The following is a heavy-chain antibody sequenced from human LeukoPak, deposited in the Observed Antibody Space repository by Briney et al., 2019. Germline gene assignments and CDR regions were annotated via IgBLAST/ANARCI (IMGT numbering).Heavy chain of an antibody. CDR2: SYYSGST. V-gene: IGHV4-30-4*01. J-gene: IGHJ4*02. Sequence: SETLSLTCTVSGGPISSGDYCWSWIRQSPGKGLEWIGYSYYSGSTYYNPSLKSRVTISVDTSKNQFSLKLSSVTAADTAVYYCARGRWPPLPTYWGQGTLVTVSS. CDR3: ARGRWPPLPTY. D-gene: IGHD5-24*01. CDR1: GGPISSGDYC.